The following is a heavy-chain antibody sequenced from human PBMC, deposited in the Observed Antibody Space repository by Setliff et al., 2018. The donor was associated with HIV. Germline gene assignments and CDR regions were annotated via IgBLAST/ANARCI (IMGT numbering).Heavy chain of an antibody. Sequence: ASVKVSCKASGYTFTSYGFSWVRQAPGQGLEWMGIISPRDGIARFAQRFQGRVTLTRDTSTTTVYMELRSLRSEDTAVYFCARDNSVWSTDFWGQGTLVTVSS. CDR1: GYTFTSYG. CDR3: ARDNSVWSTDF. V-gene: IGHV1-46*01. D-gene: IGHD6-19*01. J-gene: IGHJ4*02. CDR2: ISPRDGIA.